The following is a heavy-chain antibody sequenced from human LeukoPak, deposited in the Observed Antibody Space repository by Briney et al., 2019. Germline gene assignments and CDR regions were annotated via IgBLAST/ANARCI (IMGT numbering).Heavy chain of an antibody. V-gene: IGHV3-30*18. Sequence: GGSRRLSCAASGFRVISYGMHWVRQAPGKGLEWVGVISDDGRNKKYADSVKGRFTISRDNSKDTLYLQMNSLRDEDTAVYYCAKRPSDYGDYVTYFDYWGQGTLVTVSS. J-gene: IGHJ4*02. CDR3: AKRPSDYGDYVTYFDY. D-gene: IGHD4-17*01. CDR1: GFRVISYG. CDR2: ISDDGRNK.